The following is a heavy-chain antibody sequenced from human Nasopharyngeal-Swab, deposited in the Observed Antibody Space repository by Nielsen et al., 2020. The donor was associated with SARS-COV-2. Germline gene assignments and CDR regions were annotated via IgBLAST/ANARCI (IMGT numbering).Heavy chain of an antibody. V-gene: IGHV3-23*01. CDR3: AKGGTQTLVGYGMDA. CDR1: GFTFSTYA. D-gene: IGHD2-15*01. Sequence: GGSLRLSCVASGFTFSTYAMRWVRQAPGKGLEWVSGVSNIGGRTYYSDSVKGRFTLSRDNSKNTLYLQMNSLRVDDTAVYFCAKGGTQTLVGYGMDAWGRGTTVTV. CDR2: VSNIGGRT. J-gene: IGHJ6*02.